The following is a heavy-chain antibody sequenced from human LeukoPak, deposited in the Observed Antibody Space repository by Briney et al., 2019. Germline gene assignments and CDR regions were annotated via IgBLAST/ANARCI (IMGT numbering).Heavy chain of an antibody. Sequence: SETLSLTCTVSGGSISSYYWSWIRQPPGKGLEWIGYNYYSGSTNYNPSLKSRVTISVDTSKNQFSLKLSSVTAADTAVYYCARKLIFMATGAFDIWGQGTMVTVSS. J-gene: IGHJ3*02. V-gene: IGHV4-59*01. CDR2: NYYSGST. D-gene: IGHD2/OR15-2a*01. CDR3: ARKLIFMATGAFDI. CDR1: GGSISSYY.